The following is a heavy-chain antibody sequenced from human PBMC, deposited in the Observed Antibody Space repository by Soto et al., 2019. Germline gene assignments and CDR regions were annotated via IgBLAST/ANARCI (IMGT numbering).Heavy chain of an antibody. CDR2: INPSGGRT. V-gene: IGHV1-46*01. CDR3: AREKASTSLLTHYYYAMDV. Sequence: GASVKVSCKSSEYTFINYYVHWVRQAPGQGLEWMGMINPSGGRTTYPQKFQGRVTMTRDTSTSTVYVELSSLRSDDTAVFYCAREKASTSLLTHYYYAMDVWGQGTTVTVSS. J-gene: IGHJ6*02. CDR1: EYTFINYY.